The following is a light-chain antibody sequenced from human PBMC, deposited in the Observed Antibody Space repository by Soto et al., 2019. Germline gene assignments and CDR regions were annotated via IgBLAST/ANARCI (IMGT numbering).Light chain of an antibody. CDR1: SANIGSNY. CDR2: KNN. J-gene: IGLJ1*01. V-gene: IGLV1-47*01. CDR3: AAWDERPSGPV. Sequence: SVLTQPPSASGTPGQRVTMSWAGSSANIGSNYVYWYQQLPGTAPKLLIYKNNQRPSGVPDRFSGSKSGTSASLAIGGLRSEDEAVDQCAAWDERPSGPVFGT.